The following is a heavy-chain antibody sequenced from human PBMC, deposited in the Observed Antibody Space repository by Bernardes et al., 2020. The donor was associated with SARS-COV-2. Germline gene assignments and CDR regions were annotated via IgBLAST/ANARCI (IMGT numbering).Heavy chain of an antibody. J-gene: IGHJ4*02. CDR2: IYSGGTT. Sequence: GSLSLSCAASGFTFSSNYMHWVRQAPGKGLEWVSVIYSGGTTYYADSVKGRFTISRDNSKNTLYLQMNSLRAEDTAVYYCARFLSSWYSAPLDYWGQGTLVTVSS. CDR3: ARFLSSWYSAPLDY. V-gene: IGHV3-66*02. D-gene: IGHD6-13*01. CDR1: GFTFSSNY.